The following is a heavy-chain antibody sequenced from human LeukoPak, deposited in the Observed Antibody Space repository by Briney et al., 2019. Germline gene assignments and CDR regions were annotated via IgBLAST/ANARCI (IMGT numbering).Heavy chain of an antibody. CDR3: ARVTSGIFHY. V-gene: IGHV6-1*01. CDR1: GDSVSSNLVT. J-gene: IGHJ4*02. D-gene: IGHD1-1*01. CDR2: TYFRSKWNN. Sequence: RSQTLSLTCAISGDSVSSNLVTWNWVRQSPSRGLEWLGRTYFRSKWNNDYAVSVIGRITINPDASKNPFSLQLNSVTPEDTAVYYCARVTSGIFHYWGQGTLVTVSS.